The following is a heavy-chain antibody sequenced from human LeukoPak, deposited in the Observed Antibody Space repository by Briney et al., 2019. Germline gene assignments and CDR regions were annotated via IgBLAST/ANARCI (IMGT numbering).Heavy chain of an antibody. J-gene: IGHJ5*02. CDR2: ISGGSGTI. V-gene: IGHV3-48*01. CDR3: ARLYGDWFDP. D-gene: IGHD4-17*01. Sequence: GGSLRLSCAASGFTFTNYNMNWVRQAPGKGLEWISYISGGSGTIYYADSVRGRFTVSRDNAEDSLWLQMDSLRVEDTAVYFCARLYGDWFDPWGPGTLVTVSS. CDR1: GFTFTNYN.